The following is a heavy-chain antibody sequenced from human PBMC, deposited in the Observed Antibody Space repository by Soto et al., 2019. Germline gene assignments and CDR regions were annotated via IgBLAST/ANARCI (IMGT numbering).Heavy chain of an antibody. Sequence: QVQLVESGGGVVQPGGSLTLSCTASGFFLSDYGMHWVRQAPGKGLEWVAATSYDGTSEYYADSVKDRFTTSRVNSKNTLYLHMKRLKVEDRAVYFCARGGGLNQLLSGSDHWGQGTLVTVSS. J-gene: IGHJ4*02. CDR2: TSYDGTSE. CDR3: ARGGGLNQLLSGSDH. V-gene: IGHV3-33*01. D-gene: IGHD2-2*01. CDR1: GFFLSDYG.